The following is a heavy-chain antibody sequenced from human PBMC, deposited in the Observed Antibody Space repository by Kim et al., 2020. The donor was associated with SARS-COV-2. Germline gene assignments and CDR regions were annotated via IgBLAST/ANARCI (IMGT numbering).Heavy chain of an antibody. D-gene: IGHD6-13*01. J-gene: IGHJ4*02. V-gene: IGHV3-9*01. Sequence: GGSLRLSCAASGFTFDDYAMHWVRQAPGKGLEWVSGISWNSGSIGYADSVKGRFTISRDNAKNSLYLQMNSLRAEDTALYYCAKGWAPGYSSSWYMDYWGQGTLVTVSS. CDR1: GFTFDDYA. CDR3: AKGWAPGYSSSWYMDY. CDR2: ISWNSGSI.